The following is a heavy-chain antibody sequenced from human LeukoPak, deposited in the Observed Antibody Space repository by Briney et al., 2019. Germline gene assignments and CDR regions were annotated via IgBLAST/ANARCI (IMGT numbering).Heavy chain of an antibody. J-gene: IGHJ4*02. V-gene: IGHV3-30*18. CDR2: ISYDGSNK. Sequence: PGRSLRLSCAASGFTFSSYGMHWVRQAPGKGLEWVAVISYDGSNKYYADSVKGRFTISRDNSKNTLYLQMNSLRAEDTAVYYCAKETDGSGAGDYWGQGTLVTVSS. D-gene: IGHD3-10*01. CDR3: AKETDGSGAGDY. CDR1: GFTFSSYG.